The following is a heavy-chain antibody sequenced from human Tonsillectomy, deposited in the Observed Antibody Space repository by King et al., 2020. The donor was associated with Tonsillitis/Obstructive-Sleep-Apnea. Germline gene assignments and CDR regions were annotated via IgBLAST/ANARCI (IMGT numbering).Heavy chain of an antibody. J-gene: IGHJ4*02. Sequence: VQLQQWGAGLLKPSETLSLTCAVYGGSFSGYYWSWIRQPPGKGLEWIGEINHSGSTNYNPSLKSRVTISVDTSKNQFSLKLSSVTAADTAVYYCARGVRRGAGGVYWGQGTLVTVSS. V-gene: IGHV4-34*01. CDR2: INHSGST. CDR1: GGSFSGYY. CDR3: ARGVRRGAGGVY.